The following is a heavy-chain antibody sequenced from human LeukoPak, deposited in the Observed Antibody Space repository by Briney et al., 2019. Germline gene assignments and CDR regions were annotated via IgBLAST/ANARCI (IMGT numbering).Heavy chain of an antibody. V-gene: IGHV3-30*02. CDR3: AKQMTERPHYYYMDV. J-gene: IGHJ6*03. Sequence: PGGSLRLSCAASGFTFSDYYMSWIRQAPGKGLEWVAFTQDDESNKYYSDSVKGRFTISRDNSKNTLFLQMSSLRPEDTALYYCAKQMTERPHYYYMDVWGRGTTVTVSS. CDR1: GFTFSDYY. CDR2: TQDDESNK.